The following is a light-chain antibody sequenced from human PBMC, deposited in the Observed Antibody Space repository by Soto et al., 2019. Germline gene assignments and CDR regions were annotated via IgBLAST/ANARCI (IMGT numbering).Light chain of an antibody. V-gene: IGLV1-51*01. CDR1: SSNIGHNY. CDR2: DNT. J-gene: IGLJ2*01. Sequence: QSVLTHPPSVSAAQGQRVTISCSGSSSNIGHNYVSWYQQVPGTAPKLLIYDNTKRPSGIPDRFSGSKSGTSATLGITGLQTGDEADYFCGTWDSSLSVVLFGGGTKLTVL. CDR3: GTWDSSLSVVL.